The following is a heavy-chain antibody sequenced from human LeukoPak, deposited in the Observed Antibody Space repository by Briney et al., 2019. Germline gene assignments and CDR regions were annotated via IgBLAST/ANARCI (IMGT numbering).Heavy chain of an antibody. CDR2: IYYSGST. CDR1: GGSISSYY. V-gene: IGHV4-59*01. J-gene: IGHJ4*02. Sequence: SETLSLTCTVSGGSISSYYWSWIRQPPGKGLEWIGYIYYSGSTNYNLSLKSRVTISIDTSKNQFSLKLSSVTAADTAVYYCARDPHFDYWGQGTLVTVSS. CDR3: ARDPHFDY.